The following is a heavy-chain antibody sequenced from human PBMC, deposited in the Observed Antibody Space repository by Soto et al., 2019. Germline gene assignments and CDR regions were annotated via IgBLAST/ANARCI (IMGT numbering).Heavy chain of an antibody. J-gene: IGHJ5*02. CDR3: ARGPGGYDSSGYLPNWFDP. V-gene: IGHV1-46*01. CDR2: INPSGGST. CDR1: GYTFTSYY. Sequence: GASVKVSCKASGYTFTSYYMHWVRQAPGQGLEWMGIINPSGGSTSYAQKFQGRVTMTRDTSTSTVYMELSSLRSEDTAVYYCARGPGGYDSSGYLPNWFDPWGRGTLVTVSS. D-gene: IGHD3-22*01.